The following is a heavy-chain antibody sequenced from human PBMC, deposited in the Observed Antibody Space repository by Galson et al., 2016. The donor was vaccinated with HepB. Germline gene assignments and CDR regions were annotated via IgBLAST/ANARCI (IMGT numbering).Heavy chain of an antibody. Sequence: SLRLSCAASGFTFSGYGMHWVRQAPGKGLEWLAADSMDGRRKFYADSVKGRFTISRDNSKNTLYLQMNSLRDEDTAVYYCARGKGADYKDAFELWGQGTRVTVSS. D-gene: IGHD4-11*01. CDR1: GFTFSGYG. J-gene: IGHJ3*01. V-gene: IGHV3-30*03. CDR3: ARGKGADYKDAFEL. CDR2: DSMDGRRK.